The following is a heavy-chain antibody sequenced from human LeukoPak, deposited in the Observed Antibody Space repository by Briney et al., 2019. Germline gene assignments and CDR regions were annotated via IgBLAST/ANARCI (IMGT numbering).Heavy chain of an antibody. V-gene: IGHV1-69*13. CDR1: GGTFSSYA. CDR2: IIPIFGTA. J-gene: IGHJ5*02. D-gene: IGHD5-18*01. CDR3: ASLDTAKQPLANH. Sequence: SVKVSCKASGGTFSSYAISWVRQAPGQGLEWMGGIIPIFGTANYAQKFQGRVTITADESTSTAYMELSSLRSEDTAVYYCASLDTAKQPLANHWGQGTLVTVSS.